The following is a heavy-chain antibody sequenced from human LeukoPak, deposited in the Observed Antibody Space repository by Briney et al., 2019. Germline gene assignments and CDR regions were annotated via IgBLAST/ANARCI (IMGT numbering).Heavy chain of an antibody. CDR2: IYTSGST. J-gene: IGHJ4*02. Sequence: SETLSLTCTVSGGSISSYYWSWIRQPAGKGLEWIGRIYTSGSTNYNPSLKSRVTISVDTSKNQFSLKLSSVTAADTAVYYCARATDCGGDCYFVDYWGQGTLVTVSS. V-gene: IGHV4-4*07. CDR3: ARATDCGGDCYFVDY. CDR1: GGSISSYY. D-gene: IGHD2-21*01.